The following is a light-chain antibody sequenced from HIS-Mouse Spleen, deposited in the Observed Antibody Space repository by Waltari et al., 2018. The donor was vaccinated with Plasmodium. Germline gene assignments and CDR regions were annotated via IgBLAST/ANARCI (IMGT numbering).Light chain of an antibody. Sequence: AIWMTQSPSLLSASTGDRVTIGCRMGQGIRSYLAWYQQKPGKAPGRLIYAASTVQSGVPSRFIGSGSGKDFTLTISCLQAEDFATYYCQQYYSFPYTCGQGTKLEIK. CDR2: AAS. J-gene: IGKJ2*01. CDR1: QGIRSY. V-gene: IGKV1D-8*02. CDR3: QQYYSFPYT.